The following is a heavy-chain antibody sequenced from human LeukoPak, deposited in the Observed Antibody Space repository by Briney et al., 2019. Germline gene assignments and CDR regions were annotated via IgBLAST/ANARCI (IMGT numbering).Heavy chain of an antibody. D-gene: IGHD2-15*01. CDR1: GGSISSYY. CDR2: IYYSGST. CDR3: AGSKGYCSGGSCYGHSYFDY. V-gene: IGHV4-59*08. Sequence: SETLSLTCTVSGGSISSYYWSWIRQPPGKGLEWIGYIYYSGSTNYNPSLKSRVTISVDTSKNQFSLKLSSVTAADTAVYYCAGSKGYCSGGSCYGHSYFDYWGQGTLVTVSS. J-gene: IGHJ4*02.